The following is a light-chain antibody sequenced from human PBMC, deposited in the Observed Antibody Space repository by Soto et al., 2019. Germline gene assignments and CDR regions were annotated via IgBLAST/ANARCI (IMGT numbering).Light chain of an antibody. CDR3: SSYSSSTTHMV. Sequence: QSALTQPASVSGSPGQSIAISCTGTNNDIGGYNYVYWYQQHPGKAPKLMIYDVTDRPSGVSSRFSGSKYGSAASPTISGLQSEDEADYYWSSYSSSTTHMVFGGGTKVTVL. CDR1: NNDIGGYNY. V-gene: IGLV2-14*03. CDR2: DVT. J-gene: IGLJ2*01.